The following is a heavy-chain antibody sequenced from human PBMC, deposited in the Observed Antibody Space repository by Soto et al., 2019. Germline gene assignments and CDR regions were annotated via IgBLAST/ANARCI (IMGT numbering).Heavy chain of an antibody. CDR1: GFTFSSYT. D-gene: IGHD3-3*01. J-gene: IGHJ4*02. V-gene: IGHV3-48*02. CDR3: ARDSRFPEC. Sequence: GGSLRLSCAASGFTFSSYTMNWVRQAPGKGLEWVSSISSGSSTIYYADSVKGRFTIFRDNAENSLYLQMSSLRDEDTAVYYCARDSRFPECWGQGTLVTVSS. CDR2: ISSGSSTI.